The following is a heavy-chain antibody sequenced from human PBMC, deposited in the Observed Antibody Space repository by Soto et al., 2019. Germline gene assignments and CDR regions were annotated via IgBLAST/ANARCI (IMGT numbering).Heavy chain of an antibody. CDR2: TNREGGAR. Sequence: EVQLVESGGGLVQPGGSLRLSCVASGFTFSNYWMSWVRQAPGKGLEWLANTNREGGARFYVDSVNGRVTISRDNAKRSLFLEMNSLRVEDTAVYYCANGGAPLSEGECWGQGTLVTFSS. CDR1: GFTFSNYW. D-gene: IGHD2-21*01. CDR3: ANGGAPLSEGEC. J-gene: IGHJ4*02. V-gene: IGHV3-7*01.